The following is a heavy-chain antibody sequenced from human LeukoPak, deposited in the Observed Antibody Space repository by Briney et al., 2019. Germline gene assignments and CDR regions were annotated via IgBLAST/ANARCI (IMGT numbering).Heavy chain of an antibody. J-gene: IGHJ6*03. V-gene: IGHV1-2*02. Sequence: ASVKVSCKASGYTFTGYYMHWVRQAPGQGLEWMGWINPNSGGTNYAQKFQGRVTMTRDTSISTAYMELSRLRSDDTAVYYCARAPVGYYYGSSGSGKHYYYYYMDVWGKGTTVTISS. CDR2: INPNSGGT. CDR1: GYTFTGYY. CDR3: ARAPVGYYYGSSGSGKHYYYYYMDV. D-gene: IGHD3-22*01.